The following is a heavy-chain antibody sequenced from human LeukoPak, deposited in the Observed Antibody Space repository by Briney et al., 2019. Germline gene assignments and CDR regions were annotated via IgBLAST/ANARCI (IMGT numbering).Heavy chain of an antibody. D-gene: IGHD3-10*01. CDR3: GKGRGIRFRYFDY. CDR1: GGSVSSGSYC. J-gene: IGHJ4*02. CDR2: IYYSGST. V-gene: IGHV4-61*03. Sequence: SETLSLTCAVSGGSVSSGSYCRSWIRHPPGEGLGWMGYIYYSGSTNYNPPRKGRVTTSENTSKNHFSLKLTSVAAADTAVYYWGKGRGIRFRYFDYWGQGTLVTVSS.